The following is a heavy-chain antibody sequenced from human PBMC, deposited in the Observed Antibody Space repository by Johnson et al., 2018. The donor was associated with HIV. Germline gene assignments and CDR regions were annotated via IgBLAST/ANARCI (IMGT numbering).Heavy chain of an antibody. CDR3: ARRIAAADDAFDI. Sequence: QVQLVESGGGVVQPGRSLRLSCAASGFTFSSYAMHWVRQAPGKGLEWVAFIRDDGSKKYYADSVKGRLTISRDNSKNTLYLQVNSLRAEDTAMYYCARRIAAADDAFDIWGHGTMVTVSS. J-gene: IGHJ3*02. V-gene: IGHV3-30*02. CDR2: IRDDGSKK. D-gene: IGHD6-25*01. CDR1: GFTFSSYA.